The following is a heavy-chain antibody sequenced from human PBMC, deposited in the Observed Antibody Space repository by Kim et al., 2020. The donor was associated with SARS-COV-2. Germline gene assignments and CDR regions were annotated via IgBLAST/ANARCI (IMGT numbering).Heavy chain of an antibody. CDR2: ISYDGSNK. D-gene: IGHD3-22*01. V-gene: IGHV3-30*18. Sequence: GGSLRLSCAASGVTFSSYGMHWVRQAPGKGLEWVAVISYDGSNKYYADSVKGRLTISRDNSKNTLYLQMNSLRAEDTAVYYCAKDLFHDRSGYLYYYYDGMDVWGQGTTVTVSS. CDR1: GVTFSSYG. J-gene: IGHJ6*02. CDR3: AKDLFHDRSGYLYYYYDGMDV.